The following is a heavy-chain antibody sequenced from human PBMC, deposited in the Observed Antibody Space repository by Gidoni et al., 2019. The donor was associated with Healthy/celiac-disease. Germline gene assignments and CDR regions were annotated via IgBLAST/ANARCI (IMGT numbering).Heavy chain of an antibody. V-gene: IGHV4-34*01. CDR3: ARLFSYYFDY. CDR2: INHSGST. CDR1: GGSFSGYY. D-gene: IGHD3-3*01. Sequence: QVQLQQWGAGLLKPSETLSLTCTVYGGSFSGYYWSWIRQPPGKGLEWIGEINHSGSTNYNPSLKSRVTRSVDTSKNQFSLKLSSVTAADTAVYYCARLFSYYFDYWGQGTLVTVSS. J-gene: IGHJ4*02.